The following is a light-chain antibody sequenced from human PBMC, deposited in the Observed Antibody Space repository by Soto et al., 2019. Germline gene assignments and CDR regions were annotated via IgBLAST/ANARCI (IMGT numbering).Light chain of an antibody. Sequence: EIVMTQSPATLSVSPGERATLSCRASQSVNSNLAWFQQKPGQAPRLLIYGASTRATGIPDRFSGSGSGTEFTLTISSLQSEDFAVYYCQNYNNWPPWTFGQGTKVEIK. CDR2: GAS. V-gene: IGKV3-15*01. J-gene: IGKJ1*01. CDR1: QSVNSN. CDR3: QNYNNWPPWT.